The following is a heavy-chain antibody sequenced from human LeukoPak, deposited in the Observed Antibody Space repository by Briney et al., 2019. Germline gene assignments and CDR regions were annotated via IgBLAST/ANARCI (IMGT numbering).Heavy chain of an antibody. Sequence: SKTLSLTCTVSGGSISSSSYYWGWIRQPPGKGLEWIGSIYYSGSTYYNPSLKSRVTISVDTSKNQFSLKLSSVTAADTAVYYCARAGYSSSWLYYFDYWGQGTLVTVSS. D-gene: IGHD6-13*01. CDR1: GGSISSSSYY. J-gene: IGHJ4*02. CDR3: ARAGYSSSWLYYFDY. CDR2: IYYSGST. V-gene: IGHV4-39*01.